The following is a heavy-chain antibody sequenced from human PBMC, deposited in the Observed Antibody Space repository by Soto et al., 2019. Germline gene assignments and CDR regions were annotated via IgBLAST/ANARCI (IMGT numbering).Heavy chain of an antibody. CDR1: GFDFTYYA. CDR3: AKDEGVGGTLGLLDY. CDR2: MSSDGSKI. D-gene: IGHD1-26*01. V-gene: IGHV3-30*18. Sequence: QVQLVESGGGAVQPGESLRLSCVASGFDFTYYAMHWVRQAPGKGLESVAVMSSDGSKIHHTDSVKGRFTISRDNSKNTLYLQMNSLRKEDKAVYFCAKDEGVGGTLGLLDYWGQGTLVSVSS. J-gene: IGHJ4*02.